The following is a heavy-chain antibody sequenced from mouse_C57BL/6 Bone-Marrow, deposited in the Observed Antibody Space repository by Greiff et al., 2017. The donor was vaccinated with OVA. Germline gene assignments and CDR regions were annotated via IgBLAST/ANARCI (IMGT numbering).Heavy chain of an antibody. D-gene: IGHD4-1*01. V-gene: IGHV1-39*01. CDR3: ARKLGGGVYYYAMDY. CDR2: INPNYGTT. CDR1: GYSFTDYN. J-gene: IGHJ4*01. Sequence: VQLKQSGPELVKPGASVKISCKASGYSFTDYNMNWVKQSNGKSLEWIGVINPNYGTTSYNQKFKGKATLTVDQSSSTAYMQLNSLTSEDSAVYYCARKLGGGVYYYAMDYWGQGTSVTVSS.